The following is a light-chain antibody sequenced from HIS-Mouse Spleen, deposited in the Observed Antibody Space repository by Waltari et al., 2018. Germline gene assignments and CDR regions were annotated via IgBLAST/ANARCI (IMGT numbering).Light chain of an antibody. CDR3: CSYAGSSPYVV. CDR2: EGS. Sequence: QSALTQPASVSGSPGQSITISCTGTSSDVGSYNLVSWYQQHPGKAPKLMIYEGSKRPSGVSNRFSGSKSGNTASLTISGLQAEDDADYYCCSYAGSSPYVVFGGGTKLTVL. V-gene: IGLV2-23*01. CDR1: SSDVGSYNL. J-gene: IGLJ2*01.